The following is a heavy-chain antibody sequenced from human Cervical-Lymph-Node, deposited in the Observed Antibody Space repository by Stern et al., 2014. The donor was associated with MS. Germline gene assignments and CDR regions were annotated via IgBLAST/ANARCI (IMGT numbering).Heavy chain of an antibody. Sequence: QVQLVQSGAEVKKPGASVKVSCKASGYTFTSYAMHWVRQAPGQRLEWMGWINAGNGNTKYSQKFQGRVTITRDTSASTAYMELSSLRSEDTAVYYCARVRTIAAAGYDYWGQGTLVTVSS. J-gene: IGHJ4*02. CDR1: GYTFTSYA. D-gene: IGHD6-13*01. CDR2: INAGNGNT. V-gene: IGHV1-3*01. CDR3: ARVRTIAAAGYDY.